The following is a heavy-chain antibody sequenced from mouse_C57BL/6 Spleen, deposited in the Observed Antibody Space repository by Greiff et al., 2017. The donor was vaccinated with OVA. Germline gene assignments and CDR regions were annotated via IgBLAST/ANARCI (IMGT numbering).Heavy chain of an antibody. D-gene: IGHD2-4*01. CDR3: ARRDYGGYFDV. V-gene: IGHV1-69*01. CDR1: GYTFTSYW. Sequence: QVQLQQPGAELVMPGASVKLSCKASGYTFTSYWMHWVKQRPGQGLEWIGEIDPSDSYTNYNQKFKGKSTLTVDKSSSPAYMQLSSLTSEDSAVYYCARRDYGGYFDVWGTGTTVTVSS. J-gene: IGHJ1*03. CDR2: IDPSDSYT.